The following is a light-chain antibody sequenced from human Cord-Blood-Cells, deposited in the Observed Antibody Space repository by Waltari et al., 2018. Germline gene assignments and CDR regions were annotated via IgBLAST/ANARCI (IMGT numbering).Light chain of an antibody. Sequence: DIQMTQSPSSLSASVGDRVTITCRASQSISSYLNWYQQKPGKAPKLLIYAASSLQSGVPSRQSGSQSETDCKRSISSLEPEACATHCGQRRHSTPITVRGGTKVDIK. V-gene: IGKV1-39*01. CDR2: AAS. CDR1: QSISSY. CDR3: QRRHSTPIT. J-gene: IGKJ4*01.